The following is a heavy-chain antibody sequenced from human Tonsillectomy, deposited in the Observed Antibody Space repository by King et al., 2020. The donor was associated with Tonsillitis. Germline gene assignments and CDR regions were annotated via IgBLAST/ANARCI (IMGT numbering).Heavy chain of an antibody. CDR1: GYSISSGYY. D-gene: IGHD3-10*01. CDR3: ARVIGGRDV. J-gene: IGHJ6*02. Sequence: VQLQESGPGLVKPSETLSLTCTVSGYSISSGYYWGWIRQPPGKGLEWIGSIYHSGSNYYNPSLKSRVTISVDTSKNQFSLKLSSVTAADTAVYYCARVIGGRDVWGQGTTVTVSS. CDR2: IYHSGSN. V-gene: IGHV4-38-2*02.